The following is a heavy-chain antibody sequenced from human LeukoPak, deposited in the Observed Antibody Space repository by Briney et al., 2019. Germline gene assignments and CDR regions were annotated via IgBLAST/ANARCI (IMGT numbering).Heavy chain of an antibody. CDR2: IDHGGST. CDR1: GGSFSGYY. J-gene: IGHJ4*02. V-gene: IGHV4-34*01. Sequence: SETLSLTCAVYGGSFSGYYWSWIRQPPGKGLGWIGEIDHGGSTNYNPSLKSRVTMSVDTSKNQFSLKLSSVTAADTAVYYCARGSIAARLRDWGQGTLVSVSS. D-gene: IGHD6-6*01. CDR3: ARGSIAARLRD.